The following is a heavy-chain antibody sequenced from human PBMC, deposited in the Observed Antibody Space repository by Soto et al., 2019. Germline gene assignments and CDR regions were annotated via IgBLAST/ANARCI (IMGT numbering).Heavy chain of an antibody. CDR1: GGSFSGYY. J-gene: IGHJ5*02. V-gene: IGHV4-34*01. D-gene: IGHD6-6*01. CDR2: INHSGST. Sequence: SETLSLTCAVYGGSFSGYYWSWIRQPPGKGLEWIGEINHSGSTNYNPSLKSRVTISVDTSKNQFSLKLSSVTAADTAVYYCASIAARPGGNNWFDPWGQGTLVTVSS. CDR3: ASIAARPGGNNWFDP.